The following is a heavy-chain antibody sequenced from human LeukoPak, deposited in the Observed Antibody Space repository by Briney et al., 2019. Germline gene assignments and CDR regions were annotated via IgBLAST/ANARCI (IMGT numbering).Heavy chain of an antibody. V-gene: IGHV3-48*01. CDR1: GFTFSNYA. CDR2: LSSDNYTI. Sequence: PGGSLRLSCAASGFTFSNYAMNWVRQAPGKGLEWVSYLSSDNYTIYYADSVKGRFIISRDNAKDSLYLQMNSLRAEDTAVYYCARVATDGGGFDPWGQGTLVTVSS. J-gene: IGHJ5*02. D-gene: IGHD3-16*01. CDR3: ARVATDGGGFDP.